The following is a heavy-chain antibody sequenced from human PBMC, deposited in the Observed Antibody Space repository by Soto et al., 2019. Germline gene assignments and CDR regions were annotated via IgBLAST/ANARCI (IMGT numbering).Heavy chain of an antibody. J-gene: IGHJ5*02. CDR3: ARGFWFPVGATPGWFDP. D-gene: IGHD2-15*01. CDR2: IYYNGRT. CDR1: GDSITSGDYY. Sequence: LSLTCSVSGDSITSGDYYWNWVRQAPGKGLEWIGFIYYNGRTYYTPSLYNRISMSLDTSKNQVYLNLSSVTAADTAVYYCARGFWFPVGATPGWFDPWGQGIVVTVSS. V-gene: IGHV4-30-4*01.